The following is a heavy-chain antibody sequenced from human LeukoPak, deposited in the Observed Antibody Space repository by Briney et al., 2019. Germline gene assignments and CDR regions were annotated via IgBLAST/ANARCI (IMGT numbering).Heavy chain of an antibody. J-gene: IGHJ3*02. V-gene: IGHV4-4*07. Sequence: SETLSLTCTVSGGSISSYYWSWIRQPAGKGLEWIGRIYTSGSTNYNPSLKSRVTMSVDTSKNQFSLKLSSVTAADTAVFYCARDVDDLWSGPTDAFDIWGQGTMVTVSS. CDR2: IYTSGST. CDR3: ARDVDDLWSGPTDAFDI. CDR1: GGSISSYY. D-gene: IGHD3-3*01.